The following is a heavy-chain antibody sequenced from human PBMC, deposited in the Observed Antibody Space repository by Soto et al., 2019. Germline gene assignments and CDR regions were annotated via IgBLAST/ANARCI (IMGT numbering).Heavy chain of an antibody. CDR3: ARSTDSSFDY. V-gene: IGHV6-1*01. Sequence: SQTLALPCAVSGDSVSSNSAAWNVIRQSPSRGLEWLGRTYYRSQWYNDYAVSMKNRITINPDTSKNQFSLQLNSVTPEDTAVYYCARSTDSSFDYWGQGTLVTVSS. CDR2: TYYRSQWYN. D-gene: IGHD6-13*01. J-gene: IGHJ4*02. CDR1: GDSVSSNSAA.